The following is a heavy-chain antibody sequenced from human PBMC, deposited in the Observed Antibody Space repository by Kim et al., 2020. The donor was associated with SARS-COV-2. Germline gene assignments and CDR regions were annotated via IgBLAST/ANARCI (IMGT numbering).Heavy chain of an antibody. J-gene: IGHJ4*02. V-gene: IGHV3-23*01. CDR3: AARPDSGY. D-gene: IGHD6-6*01. Sequence: GGSTYYATSVKGRFTIYRDNSKNTLYLQMNSRRAEDTAVYYCAARPDSGYWGQGTLVTVSS. CDR2: GGST.